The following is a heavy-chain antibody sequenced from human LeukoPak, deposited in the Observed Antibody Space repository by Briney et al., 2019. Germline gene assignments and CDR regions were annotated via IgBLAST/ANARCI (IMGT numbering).Heavy chain of an antibody. CDR1: GGSISNNNYY. Sequence: SETLSLTCSVFGGSISNNNYYWGSIRQPPGKGLEWIGSIYSSGSTYYNPSLKIRVTISVDTSKNQVSLRLSSVTAADTAVYYCANLPPSYDTSGSPDVWGKGTTVTISS. D-gene: IGHD3-22*01. V-gene: IGHV4-39*01. CDR2: IYSSGST. CDR3: ANLPPSYDTSGSPDV. J-gene: IGHJ6*04.